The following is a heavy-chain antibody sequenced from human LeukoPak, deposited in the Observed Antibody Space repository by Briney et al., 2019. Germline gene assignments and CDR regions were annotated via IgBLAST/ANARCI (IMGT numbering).Heavy chain of an antibody. Sequence: ASVKVSCKASGYTFTGYYMHWARQAPGQGLEWMGRINSNSGGTNYAQKFQGRVTMTRDTSISTAYMELSSLRSDDTAVYYCARGPYYDFYMDVWGKGTTVTVSS. V-gene: IGHV1-2*06. D-gene: IGHD3-3*01. CDR3: ARGPYYDFYMDV. J-gene: IGHJ6*03. CDR2: INSNSGGT. CDR1: GYTFTGYY.